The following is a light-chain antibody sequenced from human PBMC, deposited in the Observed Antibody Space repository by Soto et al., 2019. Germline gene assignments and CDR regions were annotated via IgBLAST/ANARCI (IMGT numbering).Light chain of an antibody. CDR1: QSVSNDF. CDR2: GAS. Sequence: EIVLTQSPGILSLSRVEIATRSVMASQSVSNDFLAWYQQNPGQAPRLLIYGASTRATDVPDRFSGSGSGADFTLSISRLEPEDFAVYYCQQYGSSPPRTFGQGTKV. J-gene: IGKJ1*01. V-gene: IGKV3-20*01. CDR3: QQYGSSPPRT.